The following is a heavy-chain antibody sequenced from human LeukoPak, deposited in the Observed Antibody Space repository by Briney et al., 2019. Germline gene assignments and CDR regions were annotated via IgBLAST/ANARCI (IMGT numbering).Heavy chain of an antibody. CDR1: GFTFSSYW. J-gene: IGHJ4*02. Sequence: GGSLRLSCAASGFTFSSYWMSWVRQAPGKGLEWVANIKQDGSEKYYVDSVKGRFTISRDNAKNSLYLQMNSLRAEDTAVYYCAREYYDILTGYYSFDYWGQGTLVTVSS. CDR2: IKQDGSEK. V-gene: IGHV3-7*01. CDR3: AREYYDILTGYYSFDY. D-gene: IGHD3-9*01.